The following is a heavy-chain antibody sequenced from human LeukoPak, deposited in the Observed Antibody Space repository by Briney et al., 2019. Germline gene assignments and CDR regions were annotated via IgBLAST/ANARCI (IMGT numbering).Heavy chain of an antibody. Sequence: SETLSLTCAVYGGSFSGYYWSWIRQPPGKGLERIGYIYYSGSTNYNPSLKSRVTISVDTSKNQFSLKLSSVTAADTAVYYCARGADYYDSSGYLTDAFDIWGQGTMVTVSS. CDR2: IYYSGST. CDR3: ARGADYYDSSGYLTDAFDI. V-gene: IGHV4-59*01. D-gene: IGHD3-22*01. CDR1: GGSFSGYY. J-gene: IGHJ3*02.